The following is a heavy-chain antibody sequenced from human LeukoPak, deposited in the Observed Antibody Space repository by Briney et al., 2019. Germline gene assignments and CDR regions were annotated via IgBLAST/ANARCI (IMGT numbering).Heavy chain of an antibody. Sequence: PGGSLRLSCAASGFTFSSYAMSWVRQAPGKGLEWVSAINGDGDTTYYAGSVKGRFTISRDNSKNTMYLQMDSLRAEDTAVYFCAKELWYSSSLVDYWGQGIVVIVSS. J-gene: IGHJ4*02. V-gene: IGHV3-23*01. CDR2: INGDGDTT. CDR1: GFTFSSYA. D-gene: IGHD6-13*01. CDR3: AKELWYSSSLVDY.